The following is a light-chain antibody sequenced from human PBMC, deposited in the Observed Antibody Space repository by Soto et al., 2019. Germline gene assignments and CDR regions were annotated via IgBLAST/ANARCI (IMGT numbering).Light chain of an antibody. CDR3: CSYAAGSTYV. CDR1: SSGVGTYNL. V-gene: IGLV2-23*01. Sequence: QSALTQPASVSGSPGQSITFSCTGTSSGVGTYNLVSWFQQHPGRAPKLMIYEGSKRPSGVSNRFSGSKSGNTASLTISGLQAEDEADYYCCSYAAGSTYVFGTGTKLTVL. J-gene: IGLJ1*01. CDR2: EGS.